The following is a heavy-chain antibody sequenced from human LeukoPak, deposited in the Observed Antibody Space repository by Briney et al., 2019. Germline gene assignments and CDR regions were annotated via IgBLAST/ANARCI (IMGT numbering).Heavy chain of an antibody. CDR2: IKSDGSVT. D-gene: IGHD2-21*01. Sequence: GRSLRLSCAASGFSFSAYWIHWVRPAPGKGLVWVSSIKSDGSVTSYADAVKGRFSLSADNAKNTQYLQMNSLRAEDTAMYYCALDINGDLFHIWGQGTPVTVSS. J-gene: IGHJ4*02. CDR1: GFSFSAYW. CDR3: ALDINGDLFHI. V-gene: IGHV3-74*01.